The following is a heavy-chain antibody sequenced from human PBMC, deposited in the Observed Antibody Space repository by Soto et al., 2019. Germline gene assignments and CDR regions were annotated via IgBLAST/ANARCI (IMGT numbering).Heavy chain of an antibody. V-gene: IGHV4-59*12. CDR2: IYDSGST. J-gene: IGHJ4*02. Sequence: SETLSLTCTVSGGSISSSYWSWIRQPPGKGLEWIGYIYDSGSTYYNSSLKSRVTISVDKSKNQFSLKLSSVTAADTAVYYCARDNGRWSSFDYWGPGTLVTVSS. CDR3: ARDNGRWSSFDY. D-gene: IGHD2-15*01. CDR1: GGSISSSY.